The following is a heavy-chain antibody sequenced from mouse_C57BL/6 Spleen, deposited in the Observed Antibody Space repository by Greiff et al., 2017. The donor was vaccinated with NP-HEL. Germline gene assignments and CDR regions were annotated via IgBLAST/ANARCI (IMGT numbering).Heavy chain of an antibody. D-gene: IGHD1-1*01. CDR1: GYTFTSYW. V-gene: IGHV1-53*01. CDR2: INPSNGGT. CDR3: AGGSPYYYAMDY. J-gene: IGHJ4*01. Sequence: QVQLQQPGTELVKPGASVKLSCKASGYTFTSYWMHWVKQRPGQGLEWIGNINPSNGGTIYNEKFKSKATLTVDKSSSTAYMQLSSLTSEDSAVYYCAGGSPYYYAMDYWGQGTSVTVSS.